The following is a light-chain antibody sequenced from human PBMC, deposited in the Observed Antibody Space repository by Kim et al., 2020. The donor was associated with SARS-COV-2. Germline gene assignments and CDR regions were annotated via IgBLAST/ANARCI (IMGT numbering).Light chain of an antibody. CDR1: RSNIGKPT. V-gene: IGLV1-44*01. CDR2: NNN. CDR3: AAWDDSLKAVI. J-gene: IGLJ2*01. Sequence: GQRVTIYCSGSRSNIGKPTVNWYQHFPGTAPKLFISNNNQRPSGVPDRFSGSKSGTSASLAISGLQSEDEADYYCAAWDDSLKAVIFGGGTQLTVL.